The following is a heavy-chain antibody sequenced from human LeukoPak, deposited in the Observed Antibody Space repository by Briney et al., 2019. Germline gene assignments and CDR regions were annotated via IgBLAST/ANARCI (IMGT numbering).Heavy chain of an antibody. Sequence: GGSLRLSCAASGFTFDDYAMHWVRQAPGKGLEWVSLISGDGGSTYYADSVKGRFTISRDNSKNSLYLQINSLRTEDTALYYCAKDGPHFRNYYYYGMDVWGQGTTVTVSS. V-gene: IGHV3-43*02. J-gene: IGHJ6*02. CDR2: ISGDGGST. CDR3: AKDGPHFRNYYYYGMDV. CDR1: GFTFDDYA.